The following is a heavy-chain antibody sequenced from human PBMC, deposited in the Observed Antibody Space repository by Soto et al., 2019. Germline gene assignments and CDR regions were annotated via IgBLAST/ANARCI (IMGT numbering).Heavy chain of an antibody. Sequence: ASVKVSCKASGYTFTSYGISWVRQAPGQGLEWMGWISAYNGNTNYAQKIQGRVTMTTDTSTSTAYMELRSLRSDDTAVYYCARDGYYYDISGYCFDYWGQGTLVTVSS. J-gene: IGHJ4*02. V-gene: IGHV1-18*01. CDR2: ISAYNGNT. CDR1: GYTFTSYG. D-gene: IGHD3-22*01. CDR3: ARDGYYYDISGYCFDY.